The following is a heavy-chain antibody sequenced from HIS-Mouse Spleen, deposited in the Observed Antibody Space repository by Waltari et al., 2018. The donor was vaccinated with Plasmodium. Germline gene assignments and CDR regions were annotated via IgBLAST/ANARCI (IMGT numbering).Heavy chain of an antibody. D-gene: IGHD3-10*01. J-gene: IGHJ4*02. CDR2: ISYDGSNK. CDR1: GFPFSGYP. CDR3: AREAGSGGLYYFDY. V-gene: IGHV3-30-3*01. Sequence: QVQLVESGGGVVQPGRSLSLSCAASGFPFSGYPMTWVPQAPGKGLEWVAVISYDGSNKYYADSVKGRFTISRDNSKNTLYLQMNSLRAEDTAVYYCAREAGSGGLYYFDYWGQGTLVTVSS.